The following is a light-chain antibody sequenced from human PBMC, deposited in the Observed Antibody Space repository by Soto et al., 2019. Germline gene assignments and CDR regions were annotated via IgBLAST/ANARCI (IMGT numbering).Light chain of an antibody. J-gene: IGKJ1*01. CDR2: DAS. V-gene: IGKV3-11*01. CDR1: QSVSLS. Sequence: EIVLTQSPATLSLYPGGRAAVACRASQSVSLSLAWSAQKPGQAPRVFIVDASKRASGSTARVSCSGSGTALPITISNLAPEHVAVDNCQERTGWPPGTFGQGTKVNIK. CDR3: QERTGWPPGT.